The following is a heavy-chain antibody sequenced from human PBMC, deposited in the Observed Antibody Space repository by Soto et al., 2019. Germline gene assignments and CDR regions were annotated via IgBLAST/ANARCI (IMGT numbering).Heavy chain of an antibody. Sequence: SETLSLTCTVSGGSISSGDYYWSWIRQPPGKGLEWIGYIYYSGSTYYNPSLKSRVTISVDTSKNQFSLKLSSVTAADTAVYYCVLTFWSGYDHFDYWGQGTLVTVSS. CDR1: GGSISSGDYY. J-gene: IGHJ4*02. CDR2: IYYSGST. D-gene: IGHD3-3*01. V-gene: IGHV4-30-4*01. CDR3: VLTFWSGYDHFDY.